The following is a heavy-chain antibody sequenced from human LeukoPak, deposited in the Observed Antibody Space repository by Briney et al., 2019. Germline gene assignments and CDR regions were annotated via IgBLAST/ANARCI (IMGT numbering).Heavy chain of an antibody. CDR2: ISSSSGAI. V-gene: IGHV3-48*04. Sequence: GGSLRLSCAASGFTFSNYAMNWVRQAPGKGLEWVSYISSSSGAIYYADSVKGRLIISRDNAKNSLYLQMNSLRAEDTAVYYCARALAASDSWGQGTLVTVSS. CDR3: ARALAASDS. D-gene: IGHD6-13*01. CDR1: GFTFSNYA. J-gene: IGHJ4*02.